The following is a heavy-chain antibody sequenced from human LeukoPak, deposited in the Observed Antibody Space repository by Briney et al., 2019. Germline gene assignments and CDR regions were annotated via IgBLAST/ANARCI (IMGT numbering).Heavy chain of an antibody. J-gene: IGHJ4*02. D-gene: IGHD3-22*01. V-gene: IGHV3-48*03. CDR2: ISSSGSTI. CDR1: GFTFSSYE. CDR3: ARVLHNRNYDGSTYYGY. Sequence: GGSLRLSCAASGFTFSSYEMNWVRQAPGKGLEWVSYISSSGSTIYYADSVKGRFTISRDNAKNSLYLQMNSLRAEDTAVYYCARVLHNRNYDGSTYYGYWGQGTLVTVSS.